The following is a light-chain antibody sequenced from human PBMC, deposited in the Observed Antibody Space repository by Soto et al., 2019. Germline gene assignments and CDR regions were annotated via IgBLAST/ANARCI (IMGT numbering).Light chain of an antibody. CDR1: QSVRNNY. CDR3: QQYGSSPPHS. CDR2: GAS. V-gene: IGKV3-20*01. J-gene: IGKJ4*01. Sequence: EIVLTQSPGTLSLSPGERATLSCRASQSVRNNYLAWYQQKPGQAPRLLIYGASSRDIGIPDRFSGSGSGTDFTLTITRLEPDDFAMYYCQQYGSSPPHSFGGGTKVEIK.